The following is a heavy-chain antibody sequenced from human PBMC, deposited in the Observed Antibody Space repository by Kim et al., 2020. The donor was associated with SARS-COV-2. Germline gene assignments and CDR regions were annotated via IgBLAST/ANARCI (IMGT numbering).Heavy chain of an antibody. CDR1: GGSINSETSY. Sequence: GGSINSETSYWGWIRPPPEKGLEWIGSMYSSGGSFYTPSLRGRVTISVDTSRNQFSLKLSSVTAADTAVYFCARVDGTGSYFGPWGRGTLAT. J-gene: IGHJ5*02. V-gene: IGHV4-39*07. CDR2: MYSSGGS. D-gene: IGHD3-10*01. CDR3: ARVDGTGSYFGP.